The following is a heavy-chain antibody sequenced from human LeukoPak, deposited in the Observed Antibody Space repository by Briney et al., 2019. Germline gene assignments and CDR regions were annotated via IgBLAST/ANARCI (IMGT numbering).Heavy chain of an antibody. J-gene: IGHJ5*02. Sequence: ASVKVSCKVSGYTLTELSMHWVRQAPGQGLEWMGLIKPDSGNTKYPQKFQGRVTMTRDTSITTAYMELNRLTSDDTAVYYCVRDRPHNWFDPWGQGTLVTVSS. CDR2: IKPDSGNT. CDR1: GYTLTELS. V-gene: IGHV1-2*02. CDR3: VRDRPHNWFDP.